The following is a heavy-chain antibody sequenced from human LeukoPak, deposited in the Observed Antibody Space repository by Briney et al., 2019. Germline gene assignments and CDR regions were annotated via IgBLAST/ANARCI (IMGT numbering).Heavy chain of an antibody. V-gene: IGHV3-30*18. CDR1: GFTFSNYG. CDR3: AKKLISMVRGSPLGL. CDR2: LVYDGFYK. D-gene: IGHD3-10*01. J-gene: IGHJ6*02. Sequence: GRSLRLSCAASGFTFSNYGMHWVRQAPGKGLEWVALLVYDGFYKYYADSVKGRFTISRDDSRNTLYLQPSSQRAEGPAVYFCAKKLISMVRGSPLGLWGQGTTVTVSS.